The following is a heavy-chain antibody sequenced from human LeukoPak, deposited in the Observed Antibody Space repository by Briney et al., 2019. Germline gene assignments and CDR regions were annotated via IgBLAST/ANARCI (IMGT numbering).Heavy chain of an antibody. Sequence: GGSLRLSCAASGFTFSSYAMSWVRQAPGKGLEWVSVISGSGTNTYYADSVKGRFTISRDNSKNTLYLQMGSLRAEDMAVYYCARAIYCSGGSCYSNPVGDYWGQGTLVTVSS. CDR3: ARAIYCSGGSCYSNPVGDY. CDR2: ISGSGTNT. J-gene: IGHJ4*02. D-gene: IGHD2-15*01. V-gene: IGHV3-23*01. CDR1: GFTFSSYA.